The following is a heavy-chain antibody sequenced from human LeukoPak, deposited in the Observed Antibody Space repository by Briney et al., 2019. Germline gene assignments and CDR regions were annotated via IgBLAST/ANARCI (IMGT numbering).Heavy chain of an antibody. Sequence: PGGSLRLSCAASGFTFSNSAMNWVCQVPGKGLEWVSSIDYDSSHIYYAASVRGRFTISRDNARNSVYLQMNSLRVEDTAVYYCARDPLRYLRVGHYDYWGQGTLVAVSS. D-gene: IGHD3-9*01. V-gene: IGHV3-21*01. CDR3: ARDPLRYLRVGHYDY. J-gene: IGHJ4*02. CDR1: GFTFSNSA. CDR2: IDYDSSHI.